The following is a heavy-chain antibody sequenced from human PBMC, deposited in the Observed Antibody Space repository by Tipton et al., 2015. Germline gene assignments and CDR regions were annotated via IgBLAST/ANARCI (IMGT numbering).Heavy chain of an antibody. CDR1: GCSLDSINYY. V-gene: IGHV4-39*01. Sequence: TLSLTCTVSGCSLDSINYYWGWIRQPPGKGLEWIGNFYSSGSTHYNPSLRSRVTTSVDTSKNQFSLKLSSVTAADTAVYYCARGLAVAGTPPFDYWGQGTLVTVSS. CDR3: ARGLAVAGTPPFDY. D-gene: IGHD6-13*01. CDR2: FYSSGST. J-gene: IGHJ4*02.